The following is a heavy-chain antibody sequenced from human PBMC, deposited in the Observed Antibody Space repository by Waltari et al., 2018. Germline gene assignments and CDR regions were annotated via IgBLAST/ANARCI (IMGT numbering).Heavy chain of an antibody. Sequence: QLQLQESGPGLVKPSETLSLTCSVSGASISSNSYYSGWLRQPPGKGLEWIGSIYYTGSTYYNPSLKSRVTIFVDTSKNQFALKLSSVTAADTAVYYCAKYVSGSYYPFDYWGQGTLVTVSS. CDR1: GASISSNSYY. D-gene: IGHD1-26*01. V-gene: IGHV4-39*01. CDR3: AKYVSGSYYPFDY. CDR2: IYYTGST. J-gene: IGHJ4*02.